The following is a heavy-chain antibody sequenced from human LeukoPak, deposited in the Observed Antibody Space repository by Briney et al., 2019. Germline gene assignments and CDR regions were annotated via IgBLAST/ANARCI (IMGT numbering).Heavy chain of an antibody. CDR1: GGTFSSYA. D-gene: IGHD2-2*01. V-gene: IGHV1-69*05. J-gene: IGHJ6*03. Sequence: ASVKVSCKASGGTFSSYAISWVRQAPGQGLEWMGGIIPIFGTANYAQKFQGRVTITTDESTSTAYMELSSLRSEDTAVYYCAGGEYCSSTSCQREPRSYYYYYMDVWGKGTTVTVSS. CDR3: AGGEYCSSTSCQREPRSYYYYYMDV. CDR2: IIPIFGTA.